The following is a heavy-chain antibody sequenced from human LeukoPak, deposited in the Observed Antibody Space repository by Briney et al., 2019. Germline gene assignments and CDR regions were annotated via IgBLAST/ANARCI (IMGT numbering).Heavy chain of an antibody. CDR3: ARGGSGWTIDAFDI. CDR2: ISSSSSTI. D-gene: IGHD6-19*01. CDR1: GFTFSSYS. J-gene: IGHJ3*02. Sequence: PGGSLRLSCAASGFTFSSYSMNWVRQAPGKGLEWVSYISSSSSTIYYADSVKGRFTISRDNAKNSLYLQMNSLRAEDTAVYYCARGGSGWTIDAFDIWGQGTMVTVSS. V-gene: IGHV3-48*04.